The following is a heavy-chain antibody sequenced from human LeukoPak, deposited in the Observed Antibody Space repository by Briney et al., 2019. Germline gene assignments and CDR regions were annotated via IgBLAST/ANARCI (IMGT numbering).Heavy chain of an antibody. D-gene: IGHD3-16*01. J-gene: IGHJ5*02. Sequence: GESLKISCKGSGYSFTNYWIGWVRQMPGKGLEWMGIIYPGDSDTRYSPSFQGQVTISADKSISTAYLQWSSLKASDTAMYYCAIFDFLFGEIDNWFDPWGQGTLVTVSS. V-gene: IGHV5-51*01. CDR1: GYSFTNYW. CDR3: AIFDFLFGEIDNWFDP. CDR2: IYPGDSDT.